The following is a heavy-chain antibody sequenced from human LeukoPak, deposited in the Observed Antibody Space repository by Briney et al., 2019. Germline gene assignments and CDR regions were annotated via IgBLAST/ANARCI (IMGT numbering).Heavy chain of an antibody. V-gene: IGHV4-34*01. Sequence: SETLSLTCAVYGGSFSGYYWSWICQPPGKGLEWIGEINHSGSTNYNPSLKSRVTISVDTSKNQFSLKLSSVTAADTAVYYCARSGYGFDYWGQGTLVTVSS. CDR1: GGSFSGYY. J-gene: IGHJ4*02. D-gene: IGHD5-18*01. CDR3: ARSGYGFDY. CDR2: INHSGST.